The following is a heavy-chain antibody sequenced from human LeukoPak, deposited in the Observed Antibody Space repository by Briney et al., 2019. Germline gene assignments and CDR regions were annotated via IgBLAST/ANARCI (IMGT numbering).Heavy chain of an antibody. D-gene: IGHD3-22*01. J-gene: IGHJ4*02. V-gene: IGHV3-23*01. CDR3: AKDPTDFDSSGQTYFDY. Sequence: GGSLRLSCAASGFTFSSCAMSWVRQAPGKGLEWVSGISAGGGRTFYADSVKGRFTMSRDNSKNTLYLQMNSLKAEDTAIYYCAKDPTDFDSSGQTYFDYWGQGNLVTVSS. CDR2: ISAGGGRT. CDR1: GFTFSSCA.